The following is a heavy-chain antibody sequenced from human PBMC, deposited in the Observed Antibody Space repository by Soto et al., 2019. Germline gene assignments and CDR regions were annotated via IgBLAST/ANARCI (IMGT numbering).Heavy chain of an antibody. V-gene: IGHV3-33*01. J-gene: IGHJ4*02. Sequence: QVQLVESGGGVVQPGRSLRLSCAASGFTFSSYGMHWVRQAPGKGLEWVAVIWYDGRNKYYADSVKGRFTISRDNSKNTLYLQMNSLRAEDTAVYYCSRDFDYWGQGTLVTVSS. CDR2: IWYDGRNK. CDR3: SRDFDY. CDR1: GFTFSSYG.